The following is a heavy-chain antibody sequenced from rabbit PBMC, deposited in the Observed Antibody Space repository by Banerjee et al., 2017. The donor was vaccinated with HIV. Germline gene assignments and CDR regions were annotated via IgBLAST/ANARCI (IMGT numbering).Heavy chain of an antibody. CDR2: IDTADGNI. V-gene: IGHV1S47*01. J-gene: IGHJ4*01. Sequence: QEQLVESGGGLVQPGGSLKLTCTVSGFDFSSYGVSWVRQAPGKGLEWIGYIDTADGNIYYASWVNGRFTISSHNAQNTLYLQLNSLTAADTATYFCVREYVRKSGDYYYFNLWGQGTLVTVS. D-gene: IGHD1-1*01. CDR3: VREYVRKSGDYYYFNL. CDR1: GFDFSSYG.